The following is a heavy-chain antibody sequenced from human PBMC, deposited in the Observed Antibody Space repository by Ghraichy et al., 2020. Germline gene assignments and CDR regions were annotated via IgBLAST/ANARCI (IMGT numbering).Heavy chain of an antibody. CDR1: GGSISSGSYY. D-gene: IGHD6-19*01. J-gene: IGHJ4*02. CDR2: IYTSGST. Sequence: SETPSLTCTVSGGSISSGSYYWSWIRQPAGKGLEWIGRIYTSGSTNYNPSLKSRVTISVDTSKNQFSLKLSSVTAADTAVYYCARGVRERWLVPKHFDYWGQGTLVTVSS. CDR3: ARGVRERWLVPKHFDY. V-gene: IGHV4-61*02.